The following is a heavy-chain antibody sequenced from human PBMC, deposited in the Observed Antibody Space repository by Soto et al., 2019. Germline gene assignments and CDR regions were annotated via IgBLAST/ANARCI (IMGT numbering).Heavy chain of an antibody. J-gene: IGHJ4*02. CDR3: AKYNY. CDR1: GFTFDDYA. Sequence: GGSLRLSCVASGFTFDDYAMHWVRQPPGKGLEWVSGITWNGGSVGYADPVKGRFTISRDNAKNSLYLQMNSLRPEDTALYYCAKYNYWGQGTLVTVSS. D-gene: IGHD1-1*01. CDR2: ITWNGGSV. V-gene: IGHV3-9*01.